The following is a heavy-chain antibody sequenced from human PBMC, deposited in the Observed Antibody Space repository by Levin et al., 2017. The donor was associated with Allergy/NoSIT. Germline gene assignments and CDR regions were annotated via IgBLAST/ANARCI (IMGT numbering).Heavy chain of an antibody. V-gene: IGHV3-66*01. CDR3: ARGGYCSSTSCYNLRDNWFDP. J-gene: IGHJ5*02. CDR2: IYSDART. Sequence: GGSLRLSCAASGFTVSSNYMGWVRQAPGKGLEWVSVIYSDARTYYPDSVKGRFTISRDNSRNTLYLQMNSLRVEDTAVYYCARGGYCSSTSCYNLRDNWFDPWGQGTLVTVSS. D-gene: IGHD2-2*02. CDR1: GFTVSSNY.